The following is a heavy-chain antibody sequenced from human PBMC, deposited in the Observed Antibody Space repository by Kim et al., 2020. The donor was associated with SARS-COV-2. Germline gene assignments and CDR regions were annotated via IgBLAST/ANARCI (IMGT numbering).Heavy chain of an antibody. CDR1: GFTFSDYW. CDR3: ARDARYSIDS. D-gene: IGHD4-4*01. CDR2: IISDGTSS. Sequence: GGSLRLSCAASGFTFSDYWMHWVRQAPGKGLVWVSRIISDGTSSSYADSVKGRFTMSRDNAKNTLYLQMNSLRVDDTAVYYCARDARYSIDSWGQGTLVTVSS. J-gene: IGHJ4*02. V-gene: IGHV3-74*01.